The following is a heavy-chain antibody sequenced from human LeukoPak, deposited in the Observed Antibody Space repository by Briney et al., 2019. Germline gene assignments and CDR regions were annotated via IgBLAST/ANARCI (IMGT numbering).Heavy chain of an antibody. Sequence: PGGSLRLSCAASGFTFSSYSMNWVRQAPGKGLEWVSSISSSSSYIYYADSVKGRFTISRDNAKNSLYLQMNSLRAEDTAVYYCARDNLSSGGETDYWGQGTLVTVSS. CDR2: ISSSSSYI. J-gene: IGHJ4*02. D-gene: IGHD4-23*01. CDR1: GFTFSSYS. CDR3: ARDNLSSGGETDY. V-gene: IGHV3-21*01.